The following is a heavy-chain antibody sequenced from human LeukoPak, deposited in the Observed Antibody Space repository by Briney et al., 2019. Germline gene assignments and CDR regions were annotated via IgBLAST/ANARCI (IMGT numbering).Heavy chain of an antibody. CDR1: GGSISSGDYY. D-gene: IGHD3-22*01. V-gene: IGHV4-30-4*01. J-gene: IGHJ5*02. CDR2: TYYSGST. Sequence: PSETLSLTCTVPGGSISSGDYYWSWIRQPPGKGLEWIGYTYYSGSTYYNPSLKSRVTISVDTSKNQFSLKLTSVTAADTAVYYCARPYYYDSRIDPWGQGTLVTVSS. CDR3: ARPYYYDSRIDP.